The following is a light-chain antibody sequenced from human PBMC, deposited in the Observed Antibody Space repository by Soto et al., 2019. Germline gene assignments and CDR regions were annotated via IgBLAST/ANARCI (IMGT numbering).Light chain of an antibody. Sequence: AIQMTKSQSSLSASVGDRVTITCRASQGIGNDLGWYQQKPGKAPKLLIYAASSLQSGVPSRFSGSGSGTDFTLTISSLQPEDFAAYYCLQDYNYPRTFGQGTKVEIK. CDR1: QGIGND. V-gene: IGKV1-6*01. J-gene: IGKJ1*01. CDR3: LQDYNYPRT. CDR2: AAS.